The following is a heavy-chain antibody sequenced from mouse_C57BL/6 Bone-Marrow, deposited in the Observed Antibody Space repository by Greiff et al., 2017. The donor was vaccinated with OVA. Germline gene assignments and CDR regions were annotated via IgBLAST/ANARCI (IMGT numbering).Heavy chain of an antibody. J-gene: IGHJ3*01. V-gene: IGHV1-76*01. CDR2: IYPGSGNT. CDR1: GYTFTDYY. D-gene: IGHD2-3*01. Sequence: VQLQQSGAELVRPGASVKLSCKASGYTFTDYYINWVKQRPGQGLEWIARIYPGSGNTYYNEKFKGKATLTAEKSSSTAYMQLSSLTSEDSAVYFCARGGGYSWFAYWGQGTLVTVSA. CDR3: ARGGGYSWFAY.